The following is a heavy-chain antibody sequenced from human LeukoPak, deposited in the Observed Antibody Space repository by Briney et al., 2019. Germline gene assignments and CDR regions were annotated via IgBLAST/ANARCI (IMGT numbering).Heavy chain of an antibody. J-gene: IGHJ5*02. V-gene: IGHV3-23*01. CDR3: ARDYMVRGVMPLFDP. CDR1: GFSFSTYG. Sequence: GGTLRLSCAASGFSFSTYGMGWVRQAPGKGLEWVSGISGSGDSTYYADSVKGRFSISRDNSKNTLYLQMNSLRAEDTAVYYCARDYMVRGVMPLFDPWGQGTLVTVSS. D-gene: IGHD3-10*01. CDR2: ISGSGDST.